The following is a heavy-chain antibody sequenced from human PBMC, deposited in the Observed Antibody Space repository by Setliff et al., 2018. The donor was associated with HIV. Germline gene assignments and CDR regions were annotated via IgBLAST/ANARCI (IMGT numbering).Heavy chain of an antibody. CDR2: INPNSGGT. CDR3: ASKVHCTNGVCLDAFDI. D-gene: IGHD2-8*01. J-gene: IGHJ3*02. CDR1: GYTFTDYY. V-gene: IGHV1-2*05. Sequence: ASVKVSCKASGYTFTDYYMHWVRQAPGQGLEWMGRINPNSGGTNYVQKFQGRVTMTRDRSISTAYMELCRLRSDDTGVYYCASKVHCTNGVCLDAFDIWGQGTTVTVSS.